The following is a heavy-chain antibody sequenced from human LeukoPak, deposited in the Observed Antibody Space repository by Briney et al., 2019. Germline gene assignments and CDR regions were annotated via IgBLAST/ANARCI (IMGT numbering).Heavy chain of an antibody. CDR1: GYTFTGYY. Sequence: ASVKVSFKASGYTFTGYYMHWVRQAPGQGLEWMGWINPNSGGTNYAQKFQGRVTMTRDTSISTAYMELSRLRSDDTAVYYCASLSVWSLSVYSSGWYRHGMDVWGQGTTVTVSS. CDR2: INPNSGGT. V-gene: IGHV1-2*02. J-gene: IGHJ6*02. D-gene: IGHD6-19*01. CDR3: ASLSVWSLSVYSSGWYRHGMDV.